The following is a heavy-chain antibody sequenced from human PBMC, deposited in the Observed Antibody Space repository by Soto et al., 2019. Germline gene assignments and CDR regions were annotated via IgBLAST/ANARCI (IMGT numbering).Heavy chain of an antibody. CDR1: GGTFSSYA. CDR2: IIPIFGTA. J-gene: IGHJ4*02. CDR3: ARTYCSGGSCYSFYYFDY. D-gene: IGHD2-15*01. V-gene: IGHV1-69*01. Sequence: QVQLVQSGAEVKKPGSSVKVSCKASGGTFSSYAISWVRQAPGQGLEWMGGIIPIFGTANYAQKFQGRVTITADESTSTAYMELSRLRSEDTAVYYCARTYCSGGSCYSFYYFDYWGQGTLVTVSS.